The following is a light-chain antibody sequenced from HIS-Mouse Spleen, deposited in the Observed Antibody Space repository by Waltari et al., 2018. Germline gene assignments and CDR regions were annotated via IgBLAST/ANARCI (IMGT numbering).Light chain of an antibody. J-gene: IGLJ1*01. CDR3: SSYTSSSTLYV. CDR2: EVS. CDR1: SSDVGGYNY. V-gene: IGLV2-14*01. Sequence: QSALTQPASVSGSPGQSITISCTGTSSDVGGYNYVSWYQQHPGKAHKLMIYEVSNRPSGVSNRFSGSKSGNTASLTISGLQAEDEADYYCSSYTSSSTLYVFGTGTKVTVL.